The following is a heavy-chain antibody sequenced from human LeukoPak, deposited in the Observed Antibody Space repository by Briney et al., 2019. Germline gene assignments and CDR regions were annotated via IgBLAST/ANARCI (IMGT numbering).Heavy chain of an antibody. J-gene: IGHJ2*01. CDR2: ISGSGGST. CDR3: AKDGGNSYWYFDL. V-gene: IGHV3-23*01. CDR1: GFAFSSYA. Sequence: PGGSLRLSCAASGFAFSSYAMSWVRQAPGKGLEWVSAISGSGGSTYYADSVKGRFTISRDNSKNTLYLQMNSLRAEDTAVYYCAKDGGNSYWYFDLWGRGTLVTVSS. D-gene: IGHD4-23*01.